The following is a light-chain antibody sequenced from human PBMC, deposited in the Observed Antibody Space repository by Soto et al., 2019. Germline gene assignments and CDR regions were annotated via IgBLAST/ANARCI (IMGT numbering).Light chain of an antibody. J-gene: IGLJ2*01. CDR3: QSYDIRVRVV. Sequence: QSVLTQPPSVSGAPGQRVTISCTGSSSNIGAGYNVHWYQQLPGTAPKLLIYGNSNRPSGVPDRFSGSKSGTSASLAITGLQAADEADYYCQSYDIRVRVVFGGGTKLTVL. V-gene: IGLV1-40*01. CDR2: GNS. CDR1: SSNIGAGYN.